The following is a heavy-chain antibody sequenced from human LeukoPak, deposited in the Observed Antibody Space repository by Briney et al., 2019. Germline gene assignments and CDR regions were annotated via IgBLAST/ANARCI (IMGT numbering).Heavy chain of an antibody. D-gene: IGHD6-19*01. CDR2: ILENGSNQ. V-gene: IGHV3-30*03. Sequence: PGGSLRLSCAVPGFSFSTYSMNWVRQAPGKGLDWVAVILENGSNQYYADSVKGRFTISRDNSKNTLFLQMNSLRGEDTAMYYCARVQGGGYRTADYWGQGTLVTVSS. CDR3: ARVQGGGYRTADY. CDR1: GFSFSTYS. J-gene: IGHJ4*02.